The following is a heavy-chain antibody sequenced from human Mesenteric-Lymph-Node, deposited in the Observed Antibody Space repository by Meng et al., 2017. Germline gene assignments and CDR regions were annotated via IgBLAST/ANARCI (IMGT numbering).Heavy chain of an antibody. CDR3: ASHGIAEAGGYFDY. D-gene: IGHD6-13*01. J-gene: IGHJ4*03. Sequence: SQTPSLTRAISVDSVSSNSAAWNWIRQSPSRGLEWLGSTYYRSKWYNDYAVSVKSRITITPDTSKNQFSLQLNSVTLEDTAVYYCASHGIAEAGGYFDYWGQGTPVTVSS. V-gene: IGHV6-1*01. CDR2: TYYRSKWYN. CDR1: VDSVSSNSAA.